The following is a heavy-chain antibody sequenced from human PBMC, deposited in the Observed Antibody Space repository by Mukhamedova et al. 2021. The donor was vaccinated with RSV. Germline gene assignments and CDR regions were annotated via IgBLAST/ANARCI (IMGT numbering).Heavy chain of an antibody. J-gene: IGHJ3*02. CDR3: SRDQVAFDI. Sequence: GSNKYYADSVKGRFTISRDKLKNTLYLEMNSLRAEDTSVYYCSRDQVAFDIWGQGTMVTVSS. CDR2: GSNK. V-gene: IGHV3-33*01.